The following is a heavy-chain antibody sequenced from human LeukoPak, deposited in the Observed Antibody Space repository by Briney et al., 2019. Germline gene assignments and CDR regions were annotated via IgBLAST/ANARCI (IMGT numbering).Heavy chain of an antibody. CDR1: GGSFSGYY. CDR2: INHSGST. J-gene: IGHJ6*03. D-gene: IGHD2-8*01. V-gene: IGHV4-34*01. CDR3: ARGRSLVLMVYVIRGIRIDDYYYMDV. Sequence: PSETLSLTCAVYGGSFSGYYWSWIRQPPGKGVEWIGEINHSGSTNYNPSLKSRVNISVDTSKNQFSLKLSSVTAADTAMYYCARGRSLVLMVYVIRGIRIDDYYYMDVWGKGTTVTVSS.